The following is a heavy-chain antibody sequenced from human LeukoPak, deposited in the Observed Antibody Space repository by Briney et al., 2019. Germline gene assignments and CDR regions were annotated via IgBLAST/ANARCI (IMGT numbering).Heavy chain of an antibody. V-gene: IGHV4-4*02. CDR2: IFQSGTT. CDR1: GASISSHNW. Sequence: SGTLSLTCTVSGASISSHNWWGWVRQPPGKGLEWIGEIFQSGTTNHSPSLKTRVIISVDKSKNHFSLNLCSVTAADTAVYYCARVALGSGYYSFDSWGQGTLVTVSS. J-gene: IGHJ4*02. D-gene: IGHD3-22*01. CDR3: ARVALGSGYYSFDS.